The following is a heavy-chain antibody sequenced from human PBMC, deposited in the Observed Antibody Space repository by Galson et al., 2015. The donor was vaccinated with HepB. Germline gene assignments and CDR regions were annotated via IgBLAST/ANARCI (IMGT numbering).Heavy chain of an antibody. CDR2: IYPGGSDT. Sequence: QSGAEVKKPGESLKISCKGSGYSFTSYWIGWVRQMPGKGLEWMGIIYPGGSDTRYSPSFQGQVIISADKSISTAYLQWSSLKASDAAMYYCASTGYCSGGSCYSDAFDIWGQGTMVTVSS. CDR1: GYSFTSYW. J-gene: IGHJ3*02. V-gene: IGHV5-51*03. D-gene: IGHD2-15*01. CDR3: ASTGYCSGGSCYSDAFDI.